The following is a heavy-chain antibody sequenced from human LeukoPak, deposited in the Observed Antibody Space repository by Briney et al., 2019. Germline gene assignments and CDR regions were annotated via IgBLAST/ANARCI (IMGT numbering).Heavy chain of an antibody. J-gene: IGHJ6*02. Sequence: GGSLRLSCTASGFTFSSYWMSWVRQAPGKGLEWVANIKQDGSEKDYVDFVKGRFTISRDNPRNSLYLQMSNLRAEDTAVYFCARGGGLDVWGQGATVTVSS. D-gene: IGHD3-16*01. CDR1: GFTFSSYW. V-gene: IGHV3-7*03. CDR3: ARGGGLDV. CDR2: IKQDGSEK.